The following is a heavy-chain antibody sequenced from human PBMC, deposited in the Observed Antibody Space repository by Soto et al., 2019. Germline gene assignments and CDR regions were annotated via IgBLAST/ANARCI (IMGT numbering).Heavy chain of an antibody. D-gene: IGHD6-13*01. V-gene: IGHV3-23*01. CDR1: GFTFISYA. CDR2: ISGSGGST. Sequence: EVQLLESGGGLVQPGGSLRLSCAASGFTFISYAMSWVRQAPGKGLEWVSAISGSGGSTYYADSVKGRFTISRDNSKNTLYLQMNSLRAEDTAVYYCAKPSNSSSWASEYFQHWGQGTLVTVSS. J-gene: IGHJ1*01. CDR3: AKPSNSSSWASEYFQH.